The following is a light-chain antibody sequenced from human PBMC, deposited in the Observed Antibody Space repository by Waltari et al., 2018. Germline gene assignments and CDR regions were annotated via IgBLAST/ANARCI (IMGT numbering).Light chain of an antibody. J-gene: IGLJ1*01. V-gene: IGLV3-1*01. CDR1: KLGDKL. CDR3: RAWDSTSGHV. CDR2: RDP. Sequence: SYELTQAPSVSVSPGQTASITCSGDKLGDKLISWYQQKPGQSPVLGIYRDPKRPSGIPERFSGSNSGNTATLTISGAQAMDEADYYCRAWDSTSGHVFGPGTKFTVL.